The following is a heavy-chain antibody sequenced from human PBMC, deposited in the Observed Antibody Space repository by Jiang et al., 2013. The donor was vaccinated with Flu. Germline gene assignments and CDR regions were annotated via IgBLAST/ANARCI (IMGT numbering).Heavy chain of an antibody. Sequence: GSGLVKPSETLSLTCTVSGGSISSSSYYWGWIRQPPGKGLEWIGSIYYSGSTYYNPSLKSRVTISVDTSKNQFSLKLSSVTAADTAVYYCASLPRLLWFGESPGYWGQGPWSPSPQ. D-gene: IGHD3-10*01. CDR3: ASLPRLLWFGESPGY. CDR2: IYYSGST. J-gene: IGHJ4*02. V-gene: IGHV4-39*01. CDR1: GGSISSSSYY.